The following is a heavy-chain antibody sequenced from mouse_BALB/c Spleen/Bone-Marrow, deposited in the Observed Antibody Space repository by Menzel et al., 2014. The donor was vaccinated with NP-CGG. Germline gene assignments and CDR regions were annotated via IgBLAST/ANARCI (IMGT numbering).Heavy chain of an antibody. J-gene: IGHJ2*01. Sequence: EVQRVESGGDLVKPGGSLKLSCVASGFTFSSYGMSWVRQTPDKRLEWVATISSGGSSTYYPASVKGRFTISRDNAKSTLYLQMSSLNSEDTAMYYCTRRPLQANSYFDCCGQGTTLTVSS. CDR3: TRRPLQANSYFDC. V-gene: IGHV5-6*01. CDR1: GFTFSSYG. CDR2: ISSGGSST. D-gene: IGHD3-2*02.